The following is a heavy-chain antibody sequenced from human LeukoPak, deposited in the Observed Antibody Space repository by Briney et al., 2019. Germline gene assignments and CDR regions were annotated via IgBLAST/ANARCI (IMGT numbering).Heavy chain of an antibody. CDR3: ARLDYYDSSGYYYRAGDY. D-gene: IGHD3-22*01. V-gene: IGHV3-21*01. Sequence: GGSLRLSCAASGFTFSSYSMNWVRQAPGKGLEWVSCISSSSSYIYYADSVKGRFTISRDNAKNSLYLQMNSLTAEDTAVYYCARLDYYDSSGYYYRAGDYWGQGTLVTVSS. CDR1: GFTFSSYS. CDR2: ISSSSSYI. J-gene: IGHJ4*02.